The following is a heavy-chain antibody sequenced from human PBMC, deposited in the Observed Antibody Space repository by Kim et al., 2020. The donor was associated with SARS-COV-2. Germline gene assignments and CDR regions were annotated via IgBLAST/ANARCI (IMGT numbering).Heavy chain of an antibody. CDR2: IIPIFGTA. D-gene: IGHD6-13*01. J-gene: IGHJ6*02. Sequence: SVKVSCKASGGTFSSYAISWVRQAPGQGLEWMGGIIPIFGTANYAQKFQGRVTITADESTSTAYMELSSLRSEDTAVYYCARDLGQQPVPSCYYYYGMDVWGQGTTVTVSS. CDR3: ARDLGQQPVPSCYYYYGMDV. V-gene: IGHV1-69*13. CDR1: GGTFSSYA.